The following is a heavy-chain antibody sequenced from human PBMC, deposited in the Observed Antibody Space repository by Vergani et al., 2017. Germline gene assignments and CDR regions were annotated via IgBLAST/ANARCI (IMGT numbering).Heavy chain of an antibody. D-gene: IGHD6-6*01. Sequence: QVQLQQWGAGLLKPSETLSLTCAVYGGSFSGYYWSWIRQPPGKGLEWIGEINHSGSTNYNPSLKRRVTISVDTSKNQFSLKLSSVTAADTAVYYCARGRGGAARIYYYYYMDVWGKGTTVTVSS. CDR1: GGSFSGYY. CDR2: INHSGST. V-gene: IGHV4-34*01. J-gene: IGHJ6*03. CDR3: ARGRGGAARIYYYYYMDV.